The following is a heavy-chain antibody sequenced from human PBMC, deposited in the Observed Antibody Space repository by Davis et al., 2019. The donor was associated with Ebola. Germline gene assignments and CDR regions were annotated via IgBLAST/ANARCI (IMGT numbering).Heavy chain of an antibody. CDR2: INSDGSTT. CDR3: ARERVRGYSVYDSYGLDV. D-gene: IGHD5/OR15-5a*01. CDR1: GFTFSSYW. Sequence: GESLKISCAASGFTFSSYWMHWVRQAPGKGLVWVSGINSDGSTTSYADSVKGRFTISRDNAKNTLYLQMNSLRAEDTAVYYCARERVRGYSVYDSYGLDVWGQGTTVTVSS. V-gene: IGHV3-74*01. J-gene: IGHJ6*02.